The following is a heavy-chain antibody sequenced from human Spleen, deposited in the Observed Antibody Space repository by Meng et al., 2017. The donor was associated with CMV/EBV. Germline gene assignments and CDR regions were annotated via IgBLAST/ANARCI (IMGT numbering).Heavy chain of an antibody. CDR2: ISGNTGFI. J-gene: IGHJ6*02. V-gene: IGHV3-9*01. CDR3: TKGGGERVTFDAMDV. CDR1: GFTFDDFA. Sequence: SLEISCTASGFTFDDFAMHWVRQTPGEGLEWVSGISGNTGFIGYADSVKGRFTISRDNAKKTLSLQMNTLRAEDTALYYGTKGGGERVTFDAMDVWGQGTTVTVSS. D-gene: IGHD2-21*02.